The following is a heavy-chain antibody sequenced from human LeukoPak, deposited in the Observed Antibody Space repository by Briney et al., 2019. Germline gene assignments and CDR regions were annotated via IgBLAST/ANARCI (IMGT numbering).Heavy chain of an antibody. CDR3: ARTMAGVWGSYDY. Sequence: ASVKVSCKASGYXFSDHYIHWVRQAPGQGLEWMGWTNPNSDGTKYAEKFQGRVTMTWDTSISTGYMEVSRLRYDDTAVYYCARTMAGVWGSYDYWGQGTLVSVSS. J-gene: IGHJ4*02. CDR1: GYXFSDHY. V-gene: IGHV1-2*02. D-gene: IGHD3-16*01. CDR2: TNPNSDGT.